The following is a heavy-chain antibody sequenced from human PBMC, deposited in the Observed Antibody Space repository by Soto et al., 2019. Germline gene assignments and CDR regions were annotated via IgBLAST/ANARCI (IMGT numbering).Heavy chain of an antibody. D-gene: IGHD2-15*01. V-gene: IGHV3-21*01. CDR1: GFTFSIYS. Sequence: PGGSLRLSCAASGFTFSIYSMNWVRQAPGKGLEWVSSISSSSYIYYADSVKGRFTISRDNAKNSLYLQMNSLRAEDTAVYYCASGRFRLVSLDYWGQGTLVTVSS. CDR3: ASGRFRLVSLDY. J-gene: IGHJ4*02. CDR2: ISSSSYI.